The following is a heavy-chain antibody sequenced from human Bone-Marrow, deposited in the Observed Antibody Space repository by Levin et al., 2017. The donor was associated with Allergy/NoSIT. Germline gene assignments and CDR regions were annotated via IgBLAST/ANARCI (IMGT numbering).Heavy chain of an antibody. CDR1: GFTFRSYE. CDR3: ARNIPVTDLGF. CDR2: ISSSGGTK. Sequence: GESLKISCAGSGFTFRSYEMNWVRQAPGKGLEWVSYISSSGGTKYYADSVKGRLTISRDNAKNSLFLQMNGLRAEDTAVYYCARNIPVTDLGFWGRGTLVTVSS. D-gene: IGHD1-14*01. J-gene: IGHJ4*02. V-gene: IGHV3-48*03.